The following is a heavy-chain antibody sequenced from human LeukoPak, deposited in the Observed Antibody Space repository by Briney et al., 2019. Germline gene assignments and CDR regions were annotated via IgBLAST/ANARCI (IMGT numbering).Heavy chain of an antibody. Sequence: GGSLRLSRAAPGFTFSSYAMSWVRQAPGKGLEWVSAISGSGGSTYYADSVKGRFTISRDNSKNTQYLQMNSLRAEDTAVYYCAKSSGYYYYFDYWGQGTLVTVSS. D-gene: IGHD3-22*01. CDR1: GFTFSSYA. CDR2: ISGSGGST. V-gene: IGHV3-23*01. J-gene: IGHJ4*02. CDR3: AKSSGYYYYFDY.